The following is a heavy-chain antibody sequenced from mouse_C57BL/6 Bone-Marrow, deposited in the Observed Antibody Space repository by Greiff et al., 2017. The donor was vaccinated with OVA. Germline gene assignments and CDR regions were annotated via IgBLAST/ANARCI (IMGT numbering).Heavy chain of an antibody. V-gene: IGHV1-54*01. CDR2: INPGSGGT. Sequence: QVQLQQSGAELVRPGTSVTVSCTASGYAFTNYFLEWVKQRPGQGLEWIGVINPGSGGTNYTEKFKGKATLTADKSSSTAYMQLSSLTSEDSAVYFCARIGGYYFDYWGQGTTLTVSS. CDR1: GYAFTNYF. D-gene: IGHD1-1*02. J-gene: IGHJ2*01. CDR3: ARIGGYYFDY.